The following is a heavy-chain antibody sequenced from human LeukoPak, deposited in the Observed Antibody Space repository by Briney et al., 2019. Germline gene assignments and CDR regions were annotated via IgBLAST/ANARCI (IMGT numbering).Heavy chain of an antibody. CDR1: GYTFTGYY. CDR2: INPNSGGT. D-gene: IGHD6-19*01. V-gene: IGHV1-2*02. J-gene: IGHJ4*02. CDR3: AKEDNCGWANYAVDY. Sequence: APVKVSCKASGYTFTGYYMHWVRQAPGQGLERMGWINPNSGGTNYAQKFQGRVTITRDTSISTAYMELSRLRSDDTAVYYCAKEDNCGWANYAVDYWGQGTVVLVSA.